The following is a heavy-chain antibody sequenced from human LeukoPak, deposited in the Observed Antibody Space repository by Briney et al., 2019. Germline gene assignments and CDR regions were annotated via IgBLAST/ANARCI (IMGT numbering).Heavy chain of an antibody. CDR2: IWYDGSNQ. D-gene: IGHD2-21*02. V-gene: IGHV3-33*01. Sequence: GGSLRLSCAASGFTFSLYGMHWVRQAPGKGLEWLAVIWYDGSNQYCGDSVKGRFTISRDNSKSTLYLQMNSLRAEDTAVYYCARYTYCGGDCYTDLDYWGQGTLVTVSS. CDR3: ARYTYCGGDCYTDLDY. J-gene: IGHJ4*02. CDR1: GFTFSLYG.